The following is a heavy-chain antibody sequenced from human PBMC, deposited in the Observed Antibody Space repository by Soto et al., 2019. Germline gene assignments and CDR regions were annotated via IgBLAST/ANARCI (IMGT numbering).Heavy chain of an antibody. Sequence: SETLSLTCAVSGGSISSGGYSWSWIRQPPWKGLEWIGFIYHSGSTYYNPSLKSRVTISVERCKSQFSLKLSSVTAADTAVYYCARAGQGGYCSSTSGYTGPYYYCGMDGWGKGTTVTVAS. CDR2: IYHSGST. CDR1: GGSISSGGYS. D-gene: IGHD2-2*02. CDR3: ARAGQGGYCSSTSGYTGPYYYCGMDG. V-gene: IGHV4-30-2*01. J-gene: IGHJ6*04.